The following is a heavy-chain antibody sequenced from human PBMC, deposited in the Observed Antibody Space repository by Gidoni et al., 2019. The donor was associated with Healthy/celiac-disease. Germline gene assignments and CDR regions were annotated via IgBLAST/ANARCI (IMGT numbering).Heavy chain of an antibody. Sequence: QVQLVQSGAEVQEPWASVRVSCKASGYTFTGYYMPWVLQAPGQGLEWMGWINPNSGGTNYEQKFQGRVTMTRDTSISTAYMELSRLRSDDTAVYYCAQGYCSSTSCDYYYYGMDVWGQGTTVTVSS. CDR3: AQGYCSSTSCDYYYYGMDV. V-gene: IGHV1-2*02. CDR1: GYTFTGYY. J-gene: IGHJ6*02. CDR2: INPNSGGT. D-gene: IGHD2-2*01.